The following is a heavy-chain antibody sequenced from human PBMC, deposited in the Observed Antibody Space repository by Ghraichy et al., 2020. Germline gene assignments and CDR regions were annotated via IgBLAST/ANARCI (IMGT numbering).Heavy chain of an antibody. J-gene: IGHJ4*02. CDR3: ARARVEYSSSRFDY. CDR2: IYYSGST. CDR1: GGSISSGGYS. Sequence: SETLSLTCAVSGGSISSGGYSWSWIRQPPGKGLEWIGYIYYSGSTYYNPSLKSRVTISVDTSKNQFSLKLSSVTAADPAVYYCARARVEYSSSRFDYWGQGTLVTVSS. D-gene: IGHD6-6*01. V-gene: IGHV4-30-4*07.